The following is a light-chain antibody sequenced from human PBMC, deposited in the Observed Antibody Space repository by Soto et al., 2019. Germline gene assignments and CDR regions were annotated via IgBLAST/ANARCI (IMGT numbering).Light chain of an antibody. CDR3: QQYGSSGT. J-gene: IGKJ1*01. V-gene: IGKV3-20*01. Sequence: EIVLTQSPGALSLSPGERATLSCRASQSVSNNYLAWYQQKPGQAPRHLIYGASNRATGIPDRFSGSGSGTDFTLTISRLEPEDFAVYYCQQYGSSGTFSQGTKVDIK. CDR1: QSVSNNY. CDR2: GAS.